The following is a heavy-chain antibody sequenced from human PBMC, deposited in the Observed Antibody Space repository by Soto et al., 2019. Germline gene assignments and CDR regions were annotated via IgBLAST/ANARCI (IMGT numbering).Heavy chain of an antibody. J-gene: IGHJ4*02. V-gene: IGHV3-23*01. D-gene: IGHD5-12*01. CDR2: ISGSGGST. Sequence: PGESLKISCAASGFTFSSYVMSWVRQAPGKGLEWFSGISGSGGSTYYADSVKGRFTISRDNSKNTLYLQMNSLRAEDTAVYYRAKGGLVATRTYNFDYWGQATLVTVSS. CDR1: GFTFSSYV. CDR3: AKGGLVATRTYNFDY.